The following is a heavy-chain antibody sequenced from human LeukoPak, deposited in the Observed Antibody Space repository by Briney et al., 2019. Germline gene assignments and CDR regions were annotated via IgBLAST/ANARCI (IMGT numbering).Heavy chain of an antibody. D-gene: IGHD1-26*01. Sequence: PSETLSLTCTVSGGSISSYYWSWIRQPAGKGLEWIGRIYTSGSTNYNPSLKSRVTMSVDTSKNQFSLKLSSVTAADTAVYYCARNEVGATFGYYYYYMDVWGKGTTVTVSS. V-gene: IGHV4-4*07. CDR2: IYTSGST. CDR3: ARNEVGATFGYYYYYMDV. J-gene: IGHJ6*03. CDR1: GGSISSYY.